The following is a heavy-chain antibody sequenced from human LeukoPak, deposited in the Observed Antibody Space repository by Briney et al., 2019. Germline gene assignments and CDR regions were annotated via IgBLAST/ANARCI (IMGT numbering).Heavy chain of an antibody. V-gene: IGHV3-48*03. CDR3: ARDHGSTAFDI. CDR1: GFTFSSYE. J-gene: IGHJ3*02. Sequence: GGSLRLSCAASGFTFSSYEMNWVRQAPGKGLEWVSYISSSGGTIYYADSVKGRFTISRDNAKNSLYLQMNSLRAEDTAVYYCARDHGSTAFDIWGQGTMVTVSS. CDR2: ISSSGGTI. D-gene: IGHD2-2*01.